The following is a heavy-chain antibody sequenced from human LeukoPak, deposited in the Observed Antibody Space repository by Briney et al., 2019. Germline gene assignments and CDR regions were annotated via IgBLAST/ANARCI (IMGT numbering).Heavy chain of an antibody. CDR3: AREGPGYSYGQD. V-gene: IGHV3-30*04. Sequence: GGSLRLSCAASGFTFSSYAMHWVRQAPGKGLEWVAVISYDGSNKYYADSVKGRFTISRDNSKNTLYLQMNSLRAEDTVVYYCAREGPGYSYGQDWGQGTLVTVSS. D-gene: IGHD5-18*01. CDR1: GFTFSSYA. CDR2: ISYDGSNK. J-gene: IGHJ4*02.